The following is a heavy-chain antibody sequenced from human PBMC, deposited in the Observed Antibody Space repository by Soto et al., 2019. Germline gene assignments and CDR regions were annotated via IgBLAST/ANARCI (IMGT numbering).Heavy chain of an antibody. CDR1: GFIFENFG. CDR3: AKNQGVELVPLATVDWFDP. V-gene: IGHV3-23*01. Sequence: GGSLRLSCAASGFIFENFGMSWVRQAPGKGLEWISSISGSGFKKYYADSVKGRFTISRDNSKSTVYLELNNLSAEDTAVYHYAKNQGVELVPLATVDWFDPWGQGSVVTVSS. J-gene: IGHJ5*02. D-gene: IGHD1-26*01. CDR2: ISGSGFKK.